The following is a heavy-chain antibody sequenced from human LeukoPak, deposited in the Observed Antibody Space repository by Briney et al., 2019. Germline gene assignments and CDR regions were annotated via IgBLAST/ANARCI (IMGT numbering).Heavy chain of an antibody. D-gene: IGHD3-10*01. CDR1: GFTFSSYG. Sequence: GRSLRLSCAASGFTFSSYGMHWVRQAPGKGLEWVAVIWEDGSKKYYADSVKGRFTISRDNSKNTFLQMNSLRAEDTAVSYCARGFGELLYYAMDVWGQGTTVTVSS. CDR2: IWEDGSKK. CDR3: ARGFGELLYYAMDV. J-gene: IGHJ6*02. V-gene: IGHV3-33*01.